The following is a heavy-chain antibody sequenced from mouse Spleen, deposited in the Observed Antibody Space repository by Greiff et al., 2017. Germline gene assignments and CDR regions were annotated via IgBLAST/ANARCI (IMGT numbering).Heavy chain of an antibody. CDR3: ARGEVYYGYESYFDY. Sequence: EVKLMESGPGLVKPSQSLSLTCSVTGYSITSGYYWNWIRQFPGNKLEWMGYISYDGSNNYNPSLKNRISITRDTSKNQFFLKLNSVTTEDTATYYCARGEVYYGYESYFDYWGQGTTLTVSS. CDR2: ISYDGSN. CDR1: GYSITSGYY. D-gene: IGHD2-2*01. J-gene: IGHJ2*01. V-gene: IGHV3-6*01.